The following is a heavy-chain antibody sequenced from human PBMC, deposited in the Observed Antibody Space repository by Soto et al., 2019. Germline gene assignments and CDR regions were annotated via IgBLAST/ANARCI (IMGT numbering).Heavy chain of an antibody. CDR1: GFSLSTSGVG. CDR3: AQKGRGPYSSSWYTLNFDY. V-gene: IGHV2-5*02. Sequence: QITLKESGPTLVKPTQTLTLTCTFSGFSLSTSGVGVGWIRQPPGKALEWLALIYWDDDKRYSPSLKSRLTIPKDTSKNQVVLTMNNMDPVDTATYYCAQKGRGPYSSSWYTLNFDYWGQGTLVTVSS. D-gene: IGHD6-13*01. J-gene: IGHJ4*02. CDR2: IYWDDDK.